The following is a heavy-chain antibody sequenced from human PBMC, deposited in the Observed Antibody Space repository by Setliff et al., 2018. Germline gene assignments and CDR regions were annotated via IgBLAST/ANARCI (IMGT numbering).Heavy chain of an antibody. CDR3: RLWLGYYGLDV. CDR2: LSGDGNA. D-gene: IGHD3-10*01. CDR1: GFTVSSSD. J-gene: IGHJ6*02. V-gene: IGHV3-53*01. Sequence: GGSLRLSCATSGFTVSSSDMSWVRQAPGKGLEWISVLSGDGNAYYADSVKGRFTISGDTSKNALYLQMNSLRAEDTAVYYCRLWLGYYGLDVWGQGTTVTVSS.